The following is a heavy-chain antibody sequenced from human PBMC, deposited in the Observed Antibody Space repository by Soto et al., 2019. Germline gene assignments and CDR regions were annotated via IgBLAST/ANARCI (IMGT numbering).Heavy chain of an antibody. D-gene: IGHD3-9*01. Sequence: SETLSLTCTVSGGSISSSSYYWGWIRQPPGKGLEWIGSIYYSGSTYYNPSLKSRVTISVDTSKNQFSLKLSSVTAADTAVYYCARQEAYYDILTGYFDYWGQGTVVTVSS. CDR2: IYYSGST. CDR1: GGSISSSSYY. CDR3: ARQEAYYDILTGYFDY. J-gene: IGHJ4*02. V-gene: IGHV4-39*01.